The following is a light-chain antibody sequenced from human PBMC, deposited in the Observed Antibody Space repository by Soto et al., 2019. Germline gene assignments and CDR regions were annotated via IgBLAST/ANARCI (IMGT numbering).Light chain of an antibody. CDR3: CSYAGSSTWV. CDR1: SSDVGSYNL. CDR2: EGS. V-gene: IGLV2-23*01. J-gene: IGLJ3*02. Sequence: QSALTQPASVSGSPGQSITISCTGTSSDVGSYNLVSWYQQHPGKAPKLMIYEGSKRPSGVSNRFSGSKSGNTASLTISGLRAEDVADFFCCSYAGSSTWVFGGGTKVTVL.